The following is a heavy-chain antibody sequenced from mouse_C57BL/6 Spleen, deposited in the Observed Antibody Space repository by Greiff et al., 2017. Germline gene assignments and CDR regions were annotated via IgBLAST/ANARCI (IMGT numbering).Heavy chain of an antibody. CDR3: TRWSTMVTTGFAY. J-gene: IGHJ3*01. CDR1: GYTFTDYE. D-gene: IGHD2-2*01. V-gene: IGHV1-15*01. Sequence: VQLVESGAELVRPGASVTLSCKASGYTFTDYEMHWVKQTPVHGLEWIGAIDPETGGTAYNQKFKGKAILTADKSSSTAYMELRSLTSEDSAVYYCTRWSTMVTTGFAYWGQGTLVTVSA. CDR2: IDPETGGT.